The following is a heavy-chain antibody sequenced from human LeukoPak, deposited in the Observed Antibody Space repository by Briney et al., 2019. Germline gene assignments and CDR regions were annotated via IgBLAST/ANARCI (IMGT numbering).Heavy chain of an antibody. J-gene: IGHJ3*02. CDR3: ARGKDYDILTGYYDAFDI. V-gene: IGHV4-4*08. D-gene: IGHD3-9*01. CDR2: IYTSGST. CDR1: GGSISSYY. Sequence: PSETLSLTCTVSGGSISSYYWSWIRQPPGKGLEWIGRIYTSGSTNYNPSLKSRVTISVDTSKNQFSLKLSSVTAADTAVYYCARGKDYDILTGYYDAFDIWGQGTMVTVSS.